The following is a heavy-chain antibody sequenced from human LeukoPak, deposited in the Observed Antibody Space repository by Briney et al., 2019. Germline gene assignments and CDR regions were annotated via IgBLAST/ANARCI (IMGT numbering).Heavy chain of an antibody. D-gene: IGHD2-15*01. J-gene: IGHJ4*02. CDR2: INPNSGRT. Sequence: GASVKVSCKASAYTFTDYYIHWVRQAPGQGLERMGGINPNSGRTNYAQKFQGRVTMTRDTSINTAYMELSSLRPNDTAVYYCARAEYCSGSSCRGLGGYYFDYWGQGTLLTVSS. CDR3: ARAEYCSGSSCRGLGGYYFDY. CDR1: AYTFTDYY. V-gene: IGHV1-2*02.